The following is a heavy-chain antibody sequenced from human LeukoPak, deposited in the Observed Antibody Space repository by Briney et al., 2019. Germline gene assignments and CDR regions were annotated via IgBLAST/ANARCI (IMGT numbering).Heavy chain of an antibody. J-gene: IGHJ4*02. V-gene: IGHV3-33*01. CDR1: GFTFSSYG. CDR3: ARDQTAGIDLSSVFDY. Sequence: PGGSLRLSCAASGFTFSSYGMHWVRQAPGKGLEWVAVIWYDGSNKYYADSVKGRFTISRDNSKNTLYLQMNSLRAEDTAVYYCARDQTAGIDLSSVFDYWGQGTLVTVSS. D-gene: IGHD3-10*01. CDR2: IWYDGSNK.